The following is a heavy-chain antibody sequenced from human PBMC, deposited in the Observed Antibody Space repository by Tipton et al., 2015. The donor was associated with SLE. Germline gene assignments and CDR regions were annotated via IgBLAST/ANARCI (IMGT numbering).Heavy chain of an antibody. J-gene: IGHJ4*02. CDR1: GGSFSGYY. CDR2: INHSGST. CDR3: ARGQSSSWYN. Sequence: TLSLTCAVYGGSFSGYYWSWIRQPPGKGLEWIGEINHSGSTNYNPSLKSRVTISVDTSKNQFSLKLSSVTAADTAVYYCARGQSSSWYNWGQGTLVTASS. V-gene: IGHV4-34*01. D-gene: IGHD6-13*01.